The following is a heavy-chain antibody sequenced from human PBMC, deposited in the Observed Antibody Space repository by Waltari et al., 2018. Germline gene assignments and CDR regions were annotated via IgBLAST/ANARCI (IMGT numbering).Heavy chain of an antibody. Sequence: QVQIQQWGAGLLKPSETLSLTCGVSGGSLSGYYWTWIRQSPGKGLEWIGEINDRRNTNYSPSVKSRVTISLDTSKNQFSLKLTAVTAADTAIYYCARGHNYYGSGNFYYYYYYMDVWGTGTAVTVSS. V-gene: IGHV4-34*01. D-gene: IGHD3-10*01. J-gene: IGHJ6*03. CDR2: INDRRNT. CDR1: GGSLSGYY. CDR3: ARGHNYYGSGNFYYYYYYMDV.